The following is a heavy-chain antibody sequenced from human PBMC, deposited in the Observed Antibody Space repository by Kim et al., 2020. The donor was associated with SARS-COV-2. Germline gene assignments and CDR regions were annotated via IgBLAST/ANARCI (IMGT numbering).Heavy chain of an antibody. CDR3: ARDPLWASGSYRAWYYFDY. D-gene: IGHD1-26*01. CDR2: ISSSSSTI. CDR1: GFTFSSYS. Sequence: GGSLRLSCAASGFTFSSYSMNWVRQAPGKGLEWVSYISSSSSTIYYADSVKGRFTISRDNAKNSLYLQMNSLRDEDTAVYYCARDPLWASGSYRAWYYFDYWGQGTLVTVSS. V-gene: IGHV3-48*02. J-gene: IGHJ4*02.